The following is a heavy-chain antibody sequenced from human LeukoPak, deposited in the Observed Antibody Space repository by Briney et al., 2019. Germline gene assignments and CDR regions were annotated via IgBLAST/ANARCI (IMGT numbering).Heavy chain of an antibody. J-gene: IGHJ5*02. CDR3: ARQNWRSDWFDP. CDR1: GASISSGSSD. Sequence: PSQTLSFTGTVSGASISSGSSDGSWIRQPAGKRLGWIGRIYTSGSTNYTPSLKSRVTISVDTSKHQFSLKLSSVTAADTAVYYCARQNWRSDWFDPWGQGTLVTVSS. CDR2: IYTSGST. D-gene: IGHD1-1*01. V-gene: IGHV4-61*02.